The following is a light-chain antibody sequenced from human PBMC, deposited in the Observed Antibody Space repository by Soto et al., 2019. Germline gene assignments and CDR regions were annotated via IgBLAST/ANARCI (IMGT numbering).Light chain of an antibody. CDR3: MQARQTPNT. V-gene: IGKV2-28*01. J-gene: IGKJ5*01. CDR2: LGS. CDR1: QSLLQSNGSIY. Sequence: DIVMTQSPLSLPVTSGAPASVSCRSSQSLLQSNGSIYLGWYLQKPGQSPQIPIQLGSNRASGVPDRGSGSGSSTDGTLNISRVEAEDVGVYVGMQARQTPNTFGQGTRLEIK.